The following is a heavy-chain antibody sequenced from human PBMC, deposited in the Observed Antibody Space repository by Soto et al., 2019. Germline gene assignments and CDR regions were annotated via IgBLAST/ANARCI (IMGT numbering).Heavy chain of an antibody. CDR1: GGTFSSYA. V-gene: IGHV1-69*01. CDR2: IIPIFGAA. Sequence: KVSCKASGGTFSSYAISWVRQAPGQGLEWMGGIIPIFGAANYAQKFQGRVTITADESTSTAYMELSSLRSEDTAVYYCARANTMVRGVIITETYYYYGMDVWGQGTTVTVSS. D-gene: IGHD3-10*01. CDR3: ARANTMVRGVIITETYYYYGMDV. J-gene: IGHJ6*02.